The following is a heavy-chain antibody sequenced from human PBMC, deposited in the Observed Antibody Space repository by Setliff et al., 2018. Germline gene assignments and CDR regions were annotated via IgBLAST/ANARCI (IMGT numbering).Heavy chain of an antibody. J-gene: IGHJ4*02. D-gene: IGHD1-26*01. CDR2: IHFSGTT. Sequence: SETLSLTCTVSGGSISSYYWSWIRQPPGKGLEWIGYIHFSGTTNYNPSLKSRVTLSLDTSKNQFSLELSSVTAADTAMYYCARVPALGGIVGTHGIDNWGQGTLVTVSS. CDR3: ARVPALGGIVGTHGIDN. CDR1: GGSISSYY. V-gene: IGHV4-59*01.